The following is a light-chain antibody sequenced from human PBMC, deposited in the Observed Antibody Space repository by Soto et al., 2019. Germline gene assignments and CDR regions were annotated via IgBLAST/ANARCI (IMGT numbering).Light chain of an antibody. CDR3: QQTYTAPSFT. CDR2: AAS. Sequence: DIQMTQSPSSLSASVGDRVTITCRASRSIGNSLNWYQQKPGKAPNLLIYAASSLQGGVPSRFSCSGSGTDFPLTITSLQPEDFATFYCQQTYTAPSFTFGPGTKVDIK. V-gene: IGKV1-39*01. CDR1: RSIGNS. J-gene: IGKJ3*01.